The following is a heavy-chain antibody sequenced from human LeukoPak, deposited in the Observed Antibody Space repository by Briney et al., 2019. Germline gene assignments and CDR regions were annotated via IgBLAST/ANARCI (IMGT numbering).Heavy chain of an antibody. CDR1: GYTFTGYY. CDR2: INPNSGGT. J-gene: IGHJ4*02. V-gene: IGHV1-2*02. D-gene: IGHD7-27*01. Sequence: ASVKVSCKASGYTFTGYYMHWVRQAPGQGLEWTGWINPNSGGTNYAQRFQGRVTMTRDTSISTAYMELSRLRSDDTAVYYCARDSGLGIPDYWGQGTLVTVSS. CDR3: ARDSGLGIPDY.